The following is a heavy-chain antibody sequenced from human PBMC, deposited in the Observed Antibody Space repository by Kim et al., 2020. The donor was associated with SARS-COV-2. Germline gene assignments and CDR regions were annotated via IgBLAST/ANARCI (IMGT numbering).Heavy chain of an antibody. V-gene: IGHV3-11*03. CDR2: ISSSSYT. CDR1: GFTFSDYY. D-gene: IGHD4-17*01. CDR3: ATGDYGDYTHDC. Sequence: GGSLRLSCAASGFTFSDYYMSWIRQAPGKGLEWVSYISSSSYTNYADSVKGQFTISRDNAKNSLYLQMNSLRAEDTAVYYCATGDYGDYTHDCWGQGTLVTVSS. J-gene: IGHJ4*02.